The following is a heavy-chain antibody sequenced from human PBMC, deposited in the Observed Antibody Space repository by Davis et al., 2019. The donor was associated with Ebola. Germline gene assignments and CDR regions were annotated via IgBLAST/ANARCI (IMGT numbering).Heavy chain of an antibody. Sequence: GESLKISCAASGFTVSSNYMSWVRQAPGKGLEWVSAISGSGGSTYYADSVKGRFTISRDNSKNTLYLQMNSLRAEDTAVYYCARDCPRTAQDIVVVPAASYYYYYMDVWGKGTTVTVSS. CDR2: ISGSGGST. V-gene: IGHV3-23*01. CDR1: GFTVSSNY. D-gene: IGHD2-2*01. CDR3: ARDCPRTAQDIVVVPAASYYYYYMDV. J-gene: IGHJ6*03.